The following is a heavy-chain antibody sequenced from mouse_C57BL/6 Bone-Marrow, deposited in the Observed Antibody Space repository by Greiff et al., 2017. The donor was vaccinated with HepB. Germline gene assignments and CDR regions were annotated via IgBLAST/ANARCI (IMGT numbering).Heavy chain of an antibody. Sequence: VQLKESGPELVKPGDSVKISCKASGYSFTGYFMNWVMQSHGKSLEWIGRINPYNGDTFYNQKFKGKATLTVDKSSSTAHMELRSLTSEDSAVYYCARGPYYDYGWFAYWGQGTLVTVSA. CDR3: ARGPYYDYGWFAY. V-gene: IGHV1-20*01. CDR1: GYSFTGYF. CDR2: INPYNGDT. J-gene: IGHJ3*01. D-gene: IGHD2-4*01.